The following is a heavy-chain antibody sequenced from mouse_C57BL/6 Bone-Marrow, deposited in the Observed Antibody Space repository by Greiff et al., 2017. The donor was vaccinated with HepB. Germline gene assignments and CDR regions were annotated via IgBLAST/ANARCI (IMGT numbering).Heavy chain of an antibody. CDR2: ISNGGGST. J-gene: IGHJ3*01. D-gene: IGHD2-3*01. CDR3: ARRPYDGYPAWFAY. Sequence: EVQWVESGGGLVQPGGSLKLSCAASGFTFSDYYMYWVRQTPEKRLEWVAYISNGGGSTYYPDTVKGRFTISRDNAKNTLYLQMSRLKSEDTAMYYCARRPYDGYPAWFAYWGQGTLVTVSA. V-gene: IGHV5-12*01. CDR1: GFTFSDYY.